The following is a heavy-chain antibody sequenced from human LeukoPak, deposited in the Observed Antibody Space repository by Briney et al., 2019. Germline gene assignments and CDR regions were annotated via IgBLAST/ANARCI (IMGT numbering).Heavy chain of an antibody. D-gene: IGHD4-23*01. CDR3: ARANGGRFDY. V-gene: IGHV5-51*01. Sequence: GDSLKISCEGSGYSFTTSWIGWVRQMPGKGLEWMGIIYPADSDTKYSPSSQGQVTISADKSISTAYLQWSSLKASDTAMYYCARANGGRFDYWGQGPLVTVSS. CDR1: GYSFTTSW. CDR2: IYPADSDT. J-gene: IGHJ4*02.